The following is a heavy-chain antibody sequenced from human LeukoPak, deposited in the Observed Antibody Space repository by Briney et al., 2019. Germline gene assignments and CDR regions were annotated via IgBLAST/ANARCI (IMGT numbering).Heavy chain of an antibody. CDR3: ARDPIQTGMDI. Sequence: GGSLRLSCAASGFTFSSYGIHWVRQAPGKGLEWVAFIRDDASNKQYADSVKGRFTISRDNSKNTLYLQMNSLRAEDTAVYYCARDPIQTGMDIWGQGTMVTVSS. CDR2: IRDDASNK. D-gene: IGHD3-10*01. V-gene: IGHV3-30*02. CDR1: GFTFSSYG. J-gene: IGHJ3*02.